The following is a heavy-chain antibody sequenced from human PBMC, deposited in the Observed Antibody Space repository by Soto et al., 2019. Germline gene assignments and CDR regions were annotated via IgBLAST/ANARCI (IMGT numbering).Heavy chain of an antibody. D-gene: IGHD6-19*01. J-gene: IGHJ2*01. CDR3: AKDRGYSSGPNWYFDL. Sequence: EVQLLESGGGLVQPGGSLRLSCAASGFTFSSYAMSWVRQAPGKGLEWVSAISGSGGSTYYADSVKGRFTISRDNSKNTLYLQMNSLRAEDTAVYYCAKDRGYSSGPNWYFDLWGRGTLVTVSS. CDR1: GFTFSSYA. V-gene: IGHV3-23*01. CDR2: ISGSGGST.